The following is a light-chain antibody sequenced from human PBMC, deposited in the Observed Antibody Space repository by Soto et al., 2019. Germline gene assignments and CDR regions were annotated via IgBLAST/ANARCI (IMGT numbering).Light chain of an antibody. Sequence: EIVLTQSPGTLSLSPGERATLSCRASQRVGSNYLAWYQQKPGQPPRLLIYDVSNRATGIPARFSGSGSGTDFTLTITSLEPEDFAVYFCHQRYNWPRVTFGQGTRLEIK. CDR2: DVS. V-gene: IGKV3-11*01. CDR3: HQRYNWPRVT. J-gene: IGKJ5*01. CDR1: QRVGSN.